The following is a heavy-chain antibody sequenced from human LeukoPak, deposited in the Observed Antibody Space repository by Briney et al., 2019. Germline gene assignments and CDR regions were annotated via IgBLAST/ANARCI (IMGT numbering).Heavy chain of an antibody. CDR1: GFTFSTYS. V-gene: IGHV3-21*01. Sequence: PGGSLRLSCAASGFTFSTYSMNWVRQAPGKGLEWVPVISSSSSYTYYLDSVRGRFTISRDNAKNSLYLQMNSLRAEDTAVYYCAREPSSAAFDPWGQGTLVTVSS. CDR3: AREPSSAAFDP. CDR2: ISSSSSYT. J-gene: IGHJ5*02. D-gene: IGHD3-3*01.